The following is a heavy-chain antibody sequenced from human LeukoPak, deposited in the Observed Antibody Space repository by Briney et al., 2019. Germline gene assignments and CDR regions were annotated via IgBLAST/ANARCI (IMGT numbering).Heavy chain of an antibody. V-gene: IGHV3-23*01. J-gene: IGHJ4*02. CDR2: MTGDSVST. Sequence: PGGSLRLSCAASGFTFSNYAMSWVRQVAGKGLERVSVMTGDSVSTYYTHSVKGRFTISRDNSRNTLYLQMNSLRVEDTAIYYCAKGRGSYFDWIDYWGQGSLVTVSS. CDR1: GFTFSNYA. CDR3: AKGRGSYFDWIDY. D-gene: IGHD3-9*01.